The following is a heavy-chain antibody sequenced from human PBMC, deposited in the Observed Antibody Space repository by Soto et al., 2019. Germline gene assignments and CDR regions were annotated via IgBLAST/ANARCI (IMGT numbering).Heavy chain of an antibody. J-gene: IGHJ4*02. V-gene: IGHV1-2*02. CDR1: GYSFTHYY. CDR3: ARASGRPLTVSAPLGL. D-gene: IGHD1-20*01. Sequence: QVQLVQSGAEMKKLGASVKVSCKASGYSFTHYYVHWVRQAPGQGLEWMGWINPYTSTTTYAPKFEGRISMTRDKSVSTAYMELSGLRSDDSALYFCARASGRPLTVSAPLGLWGQGTLVAVSS. CDR2: INPYTSTT.